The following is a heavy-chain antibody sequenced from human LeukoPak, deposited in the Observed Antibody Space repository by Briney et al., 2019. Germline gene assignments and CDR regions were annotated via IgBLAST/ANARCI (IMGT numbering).Heavy chain of an antibody. CDR1: GASIRSYD. CDR2: IYNSGGT. CDR3: ARWEVRLNAFEM. D-gene: IGHD3-10*01. J-gene: IGHJ3*02. V-gene: IGHV4-59*08. Sequence: SETLSLTCAVSGASIRSYDWSWIRQPPGKGLEWIGGIYNSGGTNDNPSLKSRVTTSVDTSKNQFSLSLSSVTAADTAVYYCARWEVRLNAFEMWGQGTMVTVSS.